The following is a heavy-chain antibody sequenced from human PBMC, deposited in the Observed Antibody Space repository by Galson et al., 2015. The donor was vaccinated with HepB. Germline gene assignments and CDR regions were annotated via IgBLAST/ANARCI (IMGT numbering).Heavy chain of an antibody. CDR3: VRDITLPGSFYYFDS. CDR1: RCIFSDYY. V-gene: IGHV3-11*01. Sequence: SLRLSCAASRCIFSDYYMSWIRQAPGKGLEWISHISRTGTTIFYSDSVEGRFTVSRDNTKNSLYLRMNSLRDDDTAVYYCVRDITLPGSFYYFDSWGQGTLVTASS. D-gene: IGHD1-14*01. CDR2: ISRTGTTI. J-gene: IGHJ4*02.